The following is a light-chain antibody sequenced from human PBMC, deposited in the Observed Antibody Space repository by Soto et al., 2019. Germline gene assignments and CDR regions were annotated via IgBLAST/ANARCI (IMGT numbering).Light chain of an antibody. CDR2: GAS. Sequence: EIVLTQSPGSLSLSPGERATLSCRASQSVDSSFFAWYQQKPGQAPRLLIYGASNRATGIPDRFSGRGSGTCFTLTISRLEPEDFAVYYCQQYVSSVTFGQGTKVEIK. CDR1: QSVDSSF. V-gene: IGKV3-20*01. J-gene: IGKJ1*01. CDR3: QQYVSSVT.